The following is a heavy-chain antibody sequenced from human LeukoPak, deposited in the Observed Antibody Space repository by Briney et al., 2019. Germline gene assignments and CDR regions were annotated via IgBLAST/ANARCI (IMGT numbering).Heavy chain of an antibody. CDR3: AGDQGTSGYYGAFDI. Sequence: SETLSLTCTVSGGSISSYYWSWIRQPPGKGLEWIGYIYYSGSTHYNPSLKSRVTISVDTSKNQFSLKLSSVTAADTAVYYCAGDQGTSGYYGAFDIWGQGTMVTVSS. D-gene: IGHD3-22*01. V-gene: IGHV4-59*01. J-gene: IGHJ3*02. CDR1: GGSISSYY. CDR2: IYYSGST.